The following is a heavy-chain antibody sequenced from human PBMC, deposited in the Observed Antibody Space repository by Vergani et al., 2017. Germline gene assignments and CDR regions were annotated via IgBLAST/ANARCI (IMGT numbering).Heavy chain of an antibody. D-gene: IGHD1-26*01. V-gene: IGHV3-7*01. CDR1: GFTFNNYG. CDR3: ARGHPVGSY. J-gene: IGHJ4*02. Sequence: VQLVESGGGVVQPGRSLRLSCATSGFTFNNYGMHWVRQAPGKGLEWVAAIKGDGSAKQYVESVKGRFTISRDNAKSSLYLQMNSLRVADTAVYYCARGHPVGSYWGQGTLVTVSS. CDR2: IKGDGSAK.